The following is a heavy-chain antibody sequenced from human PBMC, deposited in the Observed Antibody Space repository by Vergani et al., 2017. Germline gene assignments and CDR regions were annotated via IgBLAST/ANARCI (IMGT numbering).Heavy chain of an antibody. D-gene: IGHD5-12*01. J-gene: IGHJ5*01. CDR1: GFSFSGYW. Sequence: EVQLVESGGGLIHPGGSLRLSCEGSGFSFSGYWMHWVRQSPEKGLVWVSRIKSDGSITNYADSVKGRFTISRDNAKNTLYLEMNSLRGDDTAIYYCVRARCSGPCFMSNWFDSWVKGTLVTVSS. CDR3: VRARCSGPCFMSNWFDS. CDR2: IKSDGSIT. V-gene: IGHV3-74*01.